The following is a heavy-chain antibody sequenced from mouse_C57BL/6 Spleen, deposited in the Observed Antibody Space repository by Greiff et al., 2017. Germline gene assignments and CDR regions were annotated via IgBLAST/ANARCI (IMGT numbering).Heavy chain of an antibody. Sequence: QVQLKESGAELVRPGASVKLSCKASGYTFTDYYINWVKQRPGQGLEWIARIYPGSGNTYYNEKFKGKATLTADKSSSTAYMQLSSLTSEDSAVYFCARRTDYYGSSYVFDYWGQGTTLTVSS. V-gene: IGHV1-76*01. J-gene: IGHJ2*01. CDR3: ARRTDYYGSSYVFDY. CDR2: IYPGSGNT. D-gene: IGHD1-1*01. CDR1: GYTFTDYY.